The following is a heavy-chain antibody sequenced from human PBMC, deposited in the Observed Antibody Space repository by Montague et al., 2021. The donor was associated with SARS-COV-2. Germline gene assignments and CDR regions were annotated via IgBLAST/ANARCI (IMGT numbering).Heavy chain of an antibody. J-gene: IGHJ4*02. Sequence: SETLSLTCTVSGVSVTDYYWSWIRQPPGKGLEWVGDILYNKGTNFNPSLKSRVAISVDTSKNQSSLRLTSVTAADTAFYYCVRHPHNDGLHGPPDFWDQGTLATVSS. CDR3: VRHPHNDGLHGPPDF. CDR1: GVSVTDYY. V-gene: IGHV4-59*08. CDR2: ILYNKGT. D-gene: IGHD3-10*01.